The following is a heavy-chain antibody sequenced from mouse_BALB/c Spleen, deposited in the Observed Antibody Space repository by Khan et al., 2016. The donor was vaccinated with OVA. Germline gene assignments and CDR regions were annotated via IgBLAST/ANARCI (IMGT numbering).Heavy chain of an antibody. CDR3: ARQNYGPFAY. J-gene: IGHJ3*01. Sequence: EVELVESGGGLVKPGGPLKLSCTTSGFTFSTYAMSWVRQTPEKRLEWVATISSGGDYTYYPDSVKGRFTISRDNAKSTLYLQMSSLGSEDTAMYYCARQNYGPFAYSGQGTLVTGSA. D-gene: IGHD1-1*01. CDR2: ISSGGDYT. V-gene: IGHV5-9-3*01. CDR1: GFTFSTYA.